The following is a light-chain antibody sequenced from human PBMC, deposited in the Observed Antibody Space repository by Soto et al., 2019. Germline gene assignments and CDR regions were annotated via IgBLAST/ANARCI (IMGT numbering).Light chain of an antibody. Sequence: QSALTQAASVSGSPGQSITISCTGTSSDVGGYNYVSWYQQHPGKAPKLMLYEVSNRPSGVSNRFSGSKSGNTASLTLSGLQAEDEADYYCSSYTRSSTNVFGTGTKVTV. CDR3: SSYTRSSTNV. V-gene: IGLV2-14*01. CDR1: SSDVGGYNY. CDR2: EVS. J-gene: IGLJ1*01.